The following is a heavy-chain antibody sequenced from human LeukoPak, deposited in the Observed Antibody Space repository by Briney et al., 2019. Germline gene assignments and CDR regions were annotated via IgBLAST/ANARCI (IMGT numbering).Heavy chain of an antibody. V-gene: IGHV3-21*01. J-gene: IGHJ4*02. D-gene: IGHD3-9*01. CDR2: ISSSSSYI. Sequence: PGGSLRLSCAASGFTFSSYSMNWVRQAPGKGLEWVSSISSSSSYIYYADSVKGRFTISRDNAKNSLYLQMNSLRAEDTAVYYCARGLTGSRKFDYWGQGTLVTVSS. CDR1: GFTFSSYS. CDR3: ARGLTGSRKFDY.